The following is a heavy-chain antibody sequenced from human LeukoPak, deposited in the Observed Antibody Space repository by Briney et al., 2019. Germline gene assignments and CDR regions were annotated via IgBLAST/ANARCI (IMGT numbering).Heavy chain of an antibody. J-gene: IGHJ4*02. D-gene: IGHD3-16*01. V-gene: IGHV3-33*06. CDR3: AKTSGSLGGGDY. CDR1: GFTFSSYG. CDR2: IWYDGSNK. Sequence: AGRSLRLSCAASGFTFSSYGMHWVRQAPGKGLEWVAVIWYDGSNKYYADSVKGRFTISRDNSKNTLYLQMNSLRAEDTAVYYCAKTSGSLGGGDYWGQGTLVTVSS.